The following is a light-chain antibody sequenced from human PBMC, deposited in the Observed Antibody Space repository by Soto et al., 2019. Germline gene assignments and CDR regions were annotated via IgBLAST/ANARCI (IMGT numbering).Light chain of an antibody. J-gene: IGKJ5*01. CDR3: QQRSNWPPVT. CDR1: QSISNW. V-gene: IGKV1-5*03. CDR2: LAS. Sequence: DIQMTQSPSTLSASVGDRVTITCRASQSISNWLAWYQQKPGKAPKLLIYLASSLESGVPSRFSGSGSGTDFTLTISSLEPEDFAVYYCQQRSNWPPVTFGQGTRLEIK.